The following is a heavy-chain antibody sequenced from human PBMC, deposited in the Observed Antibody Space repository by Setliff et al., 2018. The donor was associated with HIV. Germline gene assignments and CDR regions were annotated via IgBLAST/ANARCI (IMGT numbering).Heavy chain of an antibody. V-gene: IGHV1-46*01. Sequence: ASVKVSCKASGYTFISYYIHWVRQAPGQGPEWMGIINSSGDSTSYAQKFQGRVTMTRDTSTSTVYMELSRLRSDDTAVYYCARDTHYYDSSGSDYWGQGTLVTVSS. CDR2: INSSGDST. J-gene: IGHJ4*02. CDR3: ARDTHYYDSSGSDY. D-gene: IGHD3-22*01. CDR1: GYTFISYY.